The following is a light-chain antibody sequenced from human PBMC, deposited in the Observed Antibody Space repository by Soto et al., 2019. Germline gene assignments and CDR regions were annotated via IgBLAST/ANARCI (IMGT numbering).Light chain of an antibody. CDR2: GAS. Sequence: IVMTQSPATLSVSPGERATLSCRASQSVSSNLAWYQQKSGQTPRLLIYGASTRATDIPARFSGSGSGTEFTLTISSLQSEDFAVYYCQQYDNWPLTFGGGTKVEI. J-gene: IGKJ4*01. CDR1: QSVSSN. CDR3: QQYDNWPLT. V-gene: IGKV3-15*01.